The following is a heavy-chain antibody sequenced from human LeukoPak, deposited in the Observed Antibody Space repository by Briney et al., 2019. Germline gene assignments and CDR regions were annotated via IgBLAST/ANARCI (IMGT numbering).Heavy chain of an antibody. D-gene: IGHD5-18*01. V-gene: IGHV3-53*01. CDR1: GFTVSSNY. CDR2: ISSGGST. Sequence: PGGSLRLSCAASGFTVSSNYMSWVRHAPGKGLEWVSVISSGGSTYYAASVKGRFTISRDNSKNTRYPQMNSLRAEDTAVYYCARWSKLWLYFDYWGQGTLVTVSS. J-gene: IGHJ4*02. CDR3: ARWSKLWLYFDY.